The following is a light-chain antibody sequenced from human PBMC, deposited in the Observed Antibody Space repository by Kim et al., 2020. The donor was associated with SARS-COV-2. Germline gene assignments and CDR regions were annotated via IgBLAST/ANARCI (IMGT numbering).Light chain of an antibody. CDR1: NSNIGSNY. V-gene: IGLV1-47*01. J-gene: IGLJ2*01. CDR3: AAWDDSRSTVV. CDR2: RNN. Sequence: QSVLTQPPSASGTPGQRVTISCSGSNSNIGSNYVYWYQQLPGTAPKLLIYRNNQRPSGVPDRCSGSKSGTSASLAISGPRSDDEADYYCAAWDDSRSTVVFGGGTQLTVL.